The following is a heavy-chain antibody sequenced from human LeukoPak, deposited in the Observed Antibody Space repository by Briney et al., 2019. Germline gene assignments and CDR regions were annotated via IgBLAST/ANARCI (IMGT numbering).Heavy chain of an antibody. CDR1: GFTFSSYG. CDR2: ISYDGSNK. J-gene: IGHJ4*02. CDR3: AKDSWNYFLGGSRPRHFDY. D-gene: IGHD1-7*01. Sequence: GRSLRLSCAASGFTFSSYGMHWVRQAPGKGLEWVAVISYDGSNKYYTDSVKGRFTISRDNSKNTLYLQVNSLRAEDTAVYYCAKDSWNYFLGGSRPRHFDYWGRGTLVTVSS. V-gene: IGHV3-30*18.